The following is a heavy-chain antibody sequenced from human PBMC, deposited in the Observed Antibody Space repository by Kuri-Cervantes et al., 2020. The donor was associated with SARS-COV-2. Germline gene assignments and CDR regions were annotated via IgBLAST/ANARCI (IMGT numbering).Heavy chain of an antibody. D-gene: IGHD2/OR15-2a*01. CDR1: GFTFSSYA. V-gene: IGHV3-23*01. Sequence: GESLKISCAASGFTFSSYAMSWVRQAPGKGLEWVSAISGSGGSTYYADSVKGRFTISRDNSKNTLYLQMNSLTIEDTAVYYCARVYEYVRLAWGMDVWGQGTTVTVSS. J-gene: IGHJ6*02. CDR2: ISGSGGST. CDR3: ARVYEYVRLAWGMDV.